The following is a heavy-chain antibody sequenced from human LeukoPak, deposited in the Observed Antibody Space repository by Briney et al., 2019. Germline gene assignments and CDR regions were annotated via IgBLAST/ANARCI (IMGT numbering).Heavy chain of an antibody. Sequence: ASVKVSCKASGYTLTSYDINWVRQATGQGLEWMGWMNPNSGNTGYAQKFQGRVTITRNTSISTAYMELSSLRSEDTAVYYCARGPLPSSNYGYYYYYYMDVWGKGTTVTVSS. V-gene: IGHV1-8*03. CDR2: MNPNSGNT. CDR1: GYTLTSYD. J-gene: IGHJ6*03. CDR3: ARGPLPSSNYGYYYYYYMDV. D-gene: IGHD4-11*01.